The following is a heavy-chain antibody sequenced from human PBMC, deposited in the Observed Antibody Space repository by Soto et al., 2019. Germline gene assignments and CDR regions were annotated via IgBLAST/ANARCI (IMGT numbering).Heavy chain of an antibody. CDR3: AKDYYGSGSYPPIPADY. CDR1: GFTFSSYG. J-gene: IGHJ4*02. V-gene: IGHV3-30*18. Sequence: PGGSLRLSCAASGFTFSSYGMHWVRQAPGKGLEWVAVISYDGSNKYYADSVKGRFTISRDNSKNTLYLQMNSLRAEDTAVYYCAKDYYGSGSYPPIPADYWGQGTLVTVSS. CDR2: ISYDGSNK. D-gene: IGHD3-10*01.